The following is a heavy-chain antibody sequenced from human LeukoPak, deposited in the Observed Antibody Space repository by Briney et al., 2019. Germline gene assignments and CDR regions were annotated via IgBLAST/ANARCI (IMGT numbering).Heavy chain of an antibody. CDR3: ARTYGDSGY. V-gene: IGHV4-30-4*08. Sequence: SETLSLTCTVSGGSISSGDYHWTWIRQPPGMGLEWIGFIYYSGSTYYNASLKSRVTISLDTSKNQFSLKLSSVTAADTAVYYCARTYGDSGYWGQGTLVTVSS. CDR2: IYYSGST. D-gene: IGHD4-17*01. CDR1: GGSISSGDYH. J-gene: IGHJ4*02.